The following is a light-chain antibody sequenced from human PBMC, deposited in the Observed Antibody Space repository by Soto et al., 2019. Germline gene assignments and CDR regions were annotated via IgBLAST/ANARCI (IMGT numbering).Light chain of an antibody. CDR2: EVS. J-gene: IGLJ1*01. CDR1: SSDVGSYNR. V-gene: IGLV2-18*02. CDR3: NSYTSSDTYV. Sequence: QSALTQPPSVSGSPGQSVTISCTGTSSDVGSYNRVAWYQQPPGTAPKLMIYEVSNRPSGVPDRFSGSKSGNTASLTISGLQAEDEGDYYRNSYTSSDTYVFGTGT.